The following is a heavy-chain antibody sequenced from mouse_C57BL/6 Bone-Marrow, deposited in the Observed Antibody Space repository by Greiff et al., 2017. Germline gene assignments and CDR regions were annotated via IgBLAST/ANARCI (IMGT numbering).Heavy chain of an antibody. CDR3: ASTGDGYYWYFDV. V-gene: IGHV1-9*01. J-gene: IGHJ1*03. CDR2: ILPGSGST. D-gene: IGHD2-3*01. Sequence: VKLMESGAELMKPGASVKLSCKASGYTFTGYWIEWVTQRPGHGLEWIGEILPGSGSTNYNEKFKGKATFTADTSSNTAYMQISSLTTEDSAIYYCASTGDGYYWYFDVWGTGTTVTVSS. CDR1: GYTFTGYW.